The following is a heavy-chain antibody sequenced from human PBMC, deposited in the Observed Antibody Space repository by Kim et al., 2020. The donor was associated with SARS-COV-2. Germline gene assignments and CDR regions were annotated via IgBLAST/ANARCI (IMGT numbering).Heavy chain of an antibody. CDR3: AKGPPAYAEPFDS. Sequence: GGSLRLSCAASGFSFSSYSMAWVRQAPGKGLEWVASINRKNDYIYYTDSVKGRFIISRDNAKNSLYLQMNYLRAEDTAVYSCAKGPPAYAEPFDSWGQGT. CDR2: INRKNDYI. J-gene: IGHJ4*03. D-gene: IGHD2-2*01. V-gene: IGHV3-21*01. CDR1: GFSFSSYS.